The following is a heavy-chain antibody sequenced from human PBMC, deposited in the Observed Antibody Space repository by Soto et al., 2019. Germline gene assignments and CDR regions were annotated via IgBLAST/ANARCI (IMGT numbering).Heavy chain of an antibody. D-gene: IGHD2-2*01. Sequence: GASVTVSCKTSEYSFGDYYLHWVRQAPEQGLEWMGWINLNDGGTNSPRKFQGRLTMTRDKSITTVYMELSRLRSDDTAVYFCVRDAPSHQSIFDLWGPGTLVTVSS. V-gene: IGHV1-2*02. CDR2: INLNDGGT. J-gene: IGHJ4*02. CDR1: EYSFGDYY. CDR3: VRDAPSHQSIFDL.